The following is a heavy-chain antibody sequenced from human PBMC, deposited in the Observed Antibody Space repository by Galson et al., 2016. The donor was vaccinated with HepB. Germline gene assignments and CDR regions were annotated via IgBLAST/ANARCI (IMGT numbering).Heavy chain of an antibody. D-gene: IGHD1-26*01. CDR3: TRERRASGDY. Sequence: SLRLSCAASGFTFSSYSMNWVRQAPGKGLEWVSSISSSSSYIYYADSVKGRFTISRDNAKNSLYLQVNSLRDEDTALYYCTRERRASGDYWGQGALVTVSS. CDR1: GFTFSSYS. CDR2: ISSSSSYI. V-gene: IGHV3-21*01. J-gene: IGHJ4*02.